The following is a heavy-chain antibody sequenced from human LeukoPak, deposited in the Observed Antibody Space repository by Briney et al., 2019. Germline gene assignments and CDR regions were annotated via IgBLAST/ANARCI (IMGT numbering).Heavy chain of an antibody. CDR2: IYYSGST. CDR1: GGSISSYY. V-gene: IGHV4-59*01. D-gene: IGHD2-15*01. Sequence: PPETLSLTCTVSGGSISSYYWSWIRQPPGKGLEWIGYIYYSGSTNYNPSLKSRVTISVDTSKNQFSLKLSSVTAADTAVYYCARMRRRVVVEYYFDYWGQGTLVTVSS. J-gene: IGHJ4*02. CDR3: ARMRRRVVVEYYFDY.